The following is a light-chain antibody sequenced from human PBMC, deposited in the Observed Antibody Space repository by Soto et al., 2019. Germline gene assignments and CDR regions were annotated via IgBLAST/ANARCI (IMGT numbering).Light chain of an antibody. J-gene: IGLJ1*01. Sequence: QSVLTQPPSVSEASGQRVTISCTGSSSNIGAGYEAHWYQQGPGTAPKLLIYENNNRPSGVPDRFSGSKSGTSASLAITGLQADDEAEYYCQSYDSSLSGYVFGTGTKLTVL. CDR2: ENN. V-gene: IGLV1-40*01. CDR1: SSNIGAGYE. CDR3: QSYDSSLSGYV.